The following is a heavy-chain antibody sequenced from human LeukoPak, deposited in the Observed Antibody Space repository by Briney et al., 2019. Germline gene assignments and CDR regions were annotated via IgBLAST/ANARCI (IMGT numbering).Heavy chain of an antibody. CDR3: AKDHYYYDSAY. CDR2: ISGSGGST. D-gene: IGHD3-22*01. CDR1: GFTFDDYG. J-gene: IGHJ4*02. Sequence: GGSLRLSCAASGFTFDDYGMSWVRQAPGKGLEWVSAISGSGGSTYYADSVKGRFTISRDNSKNTLYLQMNSLRAEDTAVYYCAKDHYYYDSAYWGQGTLVTVSP. V-gene: IGHV3-23*01.